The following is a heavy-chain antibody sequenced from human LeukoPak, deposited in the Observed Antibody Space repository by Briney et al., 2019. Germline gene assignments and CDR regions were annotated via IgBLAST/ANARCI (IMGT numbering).Heavy chain of an antibody. J-gene: IGHJ4*02. CDR2: ISNGGSNK. Sequence: GGSLRLSCAASGFTFSLYGMHWVRQAPGKGLEGVAVISNGGSNKYYEDSVKGRFTISRDNSKSTLYLQMNSLRAEDTAVYYCAQEGHSSAWYVFDYWGQGTLVTVSS. CDR1: GFTFSLYG. V-gene: IGHV3-30*18. CDR3: AQEGHSSAWYVFDY. D-gene: IGHD6-13*01.